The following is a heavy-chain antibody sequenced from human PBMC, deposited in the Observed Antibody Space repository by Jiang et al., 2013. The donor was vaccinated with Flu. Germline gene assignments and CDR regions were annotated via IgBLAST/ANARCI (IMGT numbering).Heavy chain of an antibody. D-gene: IGHD2-15*01. CDR1: GYSISSGYY. Sequence: GPGLVKPSETLSLTCTVSGYSISSGYYWGWIRQPPGKGLEWIGSIYHSGSTYFNPSLKSRVTISVDTSKNQFSLKLSSVTAADTAVYYCARKRWPDNWFDPWGQGTLVTVSS. V-gene: IGHV4-38-2*02. CDR2: IYHSGST. CDR3: ARKRWPDNWFDP. J-gene: IGHJ5*02.